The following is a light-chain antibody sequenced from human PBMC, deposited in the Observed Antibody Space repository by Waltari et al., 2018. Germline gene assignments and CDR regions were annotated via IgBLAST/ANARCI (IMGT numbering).Light chain of an antibody. V-gene: IGLV6-57*01. CDR3: QSYDRSKWV. J-gene: IGLJ3*02. CDR2: ATN. CDR1: SSGY. Sequence: NFMLNQPHSVSGSPGETISISCIGISSGYVHWYQQRPDSSPTTVIYATNQRPSGVPDRFSGSVDSSSNSASLTISGLTTEDEADYYCQSYDRSKWVFGGGTKLTVL.